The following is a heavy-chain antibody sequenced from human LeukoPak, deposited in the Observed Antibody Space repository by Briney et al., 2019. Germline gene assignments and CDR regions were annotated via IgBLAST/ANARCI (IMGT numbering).Heavy chain of an antibody. CDR2: IYYSGST. V-gene: IGHV4-59*12. Sequence: PSETLSLTCTVSGGSISSYYWSWIRQPPGKGLEWIGYIYYSGSTNYNPSLKRRVTISVDTSKNQFSLKLSSVTAADTAVYYCASSYYDFWSGYSPYYYMDVWGKGTTVTVSS. J-gene: IGHJ6*03. CDR1: GGSISSYY. D-gene: IGHD3-3*01. CDR3: ASSYYDFWSGYSPYYYMDV.